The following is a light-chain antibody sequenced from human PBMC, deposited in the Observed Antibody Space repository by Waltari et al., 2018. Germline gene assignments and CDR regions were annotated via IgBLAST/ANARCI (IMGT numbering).Light chain of an antibody. Sequence: DIQMTQSPSSVSASVGDRVTITCRASPDISRWLAWYKQKAGKAPKFLIYDASTLQSGVPSRFSGSGSGTDFTLTISSLQPEDFATYYCQQGNDFPLTFGGGTKVEI. V-gene: IGKV1-12*01. CDR3: QQGNDFPLT. CDR1: PDISRW. CDR2: DAS. J-gene: IGKJ4*01.